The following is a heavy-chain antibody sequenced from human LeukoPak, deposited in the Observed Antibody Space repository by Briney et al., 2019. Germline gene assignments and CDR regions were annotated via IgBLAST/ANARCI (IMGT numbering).Heavy chain of an antibody. Sequence: GESLKISCKGSGYSFTSYWISWVRQMPGKGLGWMGRIDPSDSYTKYSPSFQGHVTISADKSISTAYLQWSSLKASDTAMYYCARTKRLEYYFDYWGQGTLVTVSS. CDR3: ARTKRLEYYFDY. V-gene: IGHV5-10-1*01. J-gene: IGHJ4*02. CDR1: GYSFTSYW. CDR2: IDPSDSYT. D-gene: IGHD1-1*01.